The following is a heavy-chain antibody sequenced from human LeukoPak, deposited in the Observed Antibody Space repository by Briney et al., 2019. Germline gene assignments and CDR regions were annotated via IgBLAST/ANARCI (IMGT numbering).Heavy chain of an antibody. V-gene: IGHV4-39*01. J-gene: IGHJ4*02. CDR1: GGSISSSSYY. CDR2: IYYSGST. D-gene: IGHD4-17*01. Sequence: PSETLSLTRTVSGGSISSSSYYWGWIRQPPGKGLEWIGSIYYSGSTYYNPSLKSRVTISVDTSKNQFSLKLSSVTAADTAVYYCANYGDSSFDYWGQGTLVTVSS. CDR3: ANYGDSSFDY.